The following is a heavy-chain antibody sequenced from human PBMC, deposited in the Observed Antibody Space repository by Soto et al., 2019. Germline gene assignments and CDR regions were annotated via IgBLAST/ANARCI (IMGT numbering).Heavy chain of an antibody. CDR3: ARQGIAVAEDFDS. CDR1: GGSISSSSYY. J-gene: IGHJ4*02. V-gene: IGHV4-39*01. Sequence: PSETLSLTCTVSGGSISSSSYYWGWIRQPPGKGLEWIGSIYYSGSTYYNPSLKSRVTISVDTSKNQFSLKLSSVTAADTAVYYCARQGIAVAEDFDSWGQGTLVTVSS. CDR2: IYYSGST. D-gene: IGHD6-19*01.